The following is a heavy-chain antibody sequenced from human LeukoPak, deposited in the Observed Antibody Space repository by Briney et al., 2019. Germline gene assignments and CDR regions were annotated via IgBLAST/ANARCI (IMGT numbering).Heavy chain of an antibody. D-gene: IGHD2-2*01. V-gene: IGHV4-61*02. CDR3: ARMIGYCSSTSCPFDY. Sequence: SETLSLTCTVSGGSISSGSYYWSWIRQPAGKGLEWIGRIYTSGSTNYNPSLKSRVTISVDTSKNQFSLKLSSVTAADTAVYYCARMIGYCSSTSCPFDYWGQGTLVTVSS. J-gene: IGHJ4*02. CDR1: GGSISSGSYY. CDR2: IYTSGST.